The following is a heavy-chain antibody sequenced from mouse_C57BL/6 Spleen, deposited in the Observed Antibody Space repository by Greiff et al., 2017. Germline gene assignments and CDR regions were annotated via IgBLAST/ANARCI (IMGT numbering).Heavy chain of an antibody. J-gene: IGHJ3*01. V-gene: IGHV1-69*01. D-gene: IGHD2-12*01. CDR2: IDPSDSYT. Sequence: VQLQQPGAELVMPGASVKLSCKASGYTFTSYWMHWVKQRPGQGLEWIGEIDPSDSYTNYNQKFKGKSTLTVDKSSSTAYMQLSSLTSEDSAVYYGARSGFYSRFAYWGQGTLVTVSA. CDR3: ARSGFYSRFAY. CDR1: GYTFTSYW.